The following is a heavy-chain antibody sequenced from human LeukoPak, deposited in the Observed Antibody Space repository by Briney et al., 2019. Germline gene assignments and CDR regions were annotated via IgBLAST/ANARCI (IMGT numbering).Heavy chain of an antibody. CDR2: INHSGST. D-gene: IGHD3-9*01. Sequence: SETLSLTCAVYGGSFSGYYWSWIRQPPGKGLEWIGEINHSGSTNYNPSLKSRVTISVDTSKNQFSLKLSSVTAADTAVYYCARTTKLRYFEAYNWFDPWGQGTLVTVSS. V-gene: IGHV4-34*01. J-gene: IGHJ5*02. CDR3: ARTTKLRYFEAYNWFDP. CDR1: GGSFSGYY.